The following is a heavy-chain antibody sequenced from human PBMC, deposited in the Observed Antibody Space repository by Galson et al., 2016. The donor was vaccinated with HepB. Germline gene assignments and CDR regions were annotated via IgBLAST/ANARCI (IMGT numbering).Heavy chain of an antibody. J-gene: IGHJ4*02. CDR1: GFIFSSHG. V-gene: IGHV3-30*18. D-gene: IGHD3-9*01. CDR2: VSNDGSAT. Sequence: SLRLSCAASGFIFSSHGMHWVRQTPGKGLEWVAAVSNDGSATYYAHSVKGRFTISRDNSKNTLYPQMNSLRAEDTAVDYCAKAGDYDLLAGFDYWGQGTPVTVSS. CDR3: AKAGDYDLLAGFDY.